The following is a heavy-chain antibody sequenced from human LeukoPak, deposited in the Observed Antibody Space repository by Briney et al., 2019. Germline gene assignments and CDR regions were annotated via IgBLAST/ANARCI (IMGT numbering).Heavy chain of an antibody. J-gene: IGHJ5*01. D-gene: IGHD6-25*01. CDR3: VRARYSSAWFDS. CDR2: MNPKTGNT. V-gene: IGHV1-8*01. CDR1: GYIFDRYD. Sequence: ASVKVSCKASGYIFDRYDINWVRQATGKGLEWMGWMNPKTGNTGYAQKFQRRVNMTSDTPMTTAYMDLNSLKSDDTAVYYCVRARYSSAWFDSWGHGTLVIVSS.